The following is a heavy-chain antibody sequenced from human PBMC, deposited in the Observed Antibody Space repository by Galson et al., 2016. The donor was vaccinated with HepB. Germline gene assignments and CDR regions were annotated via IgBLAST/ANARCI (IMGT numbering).Heavy chain of an antibody. Sequence: SLRLSCAASGFNFSSSAMTWVRQAPGKGLEWVSLISSRGTNTYYADSVKGRFAISKDNSKNTLYTQMNSLRAEDTAIFYCAKVRHSSGYFFDQWGQGALVTVAS. V-gene: IGHV3-23*01. D-gene: IGHD3-22*01. CDR1: GFNFSSSA. CDR2: ISSRGTNT. CDR3: AKVRHSSGYFFDQ. J-gene: IGHJ4*02.